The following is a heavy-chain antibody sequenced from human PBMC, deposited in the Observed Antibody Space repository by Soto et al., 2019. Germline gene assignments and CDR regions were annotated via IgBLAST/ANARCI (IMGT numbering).Heavy chain of an antibody. CDR1: GFSLSTSGMC. Sequence: SGPTLVNPTQTLTLTCTFSGFSLSTSGMCVSWIRQPPGKALEWLALIDWDDDKYYSTSLKTRLTISKDTSKNQVVLTMTNMDPVDTATYYCARGCGYYYDSSGYYYSFDPWGQGTLVTVSS. CDR2: IDWDDDK. CDR3: ARGCGYYYDSSGYYYSFDP. V-gene: IGHV2-70*01. D-gene: IGHD3-22*01. J-gene: IGHJ5*02.